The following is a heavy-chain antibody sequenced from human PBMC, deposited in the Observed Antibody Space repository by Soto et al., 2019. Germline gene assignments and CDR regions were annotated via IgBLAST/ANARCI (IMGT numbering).Heavy chain of an antibody. J-gene: IGHJ5*02. V-gene: IGHV1-18*01. Sequence: QVQLVQSGGEVKKPGASVKVSCKASGYTFISHAITWVRQAPGQGLEWMGWISGYNGDTNYAQDLQGRVTMTTDTSTSTAYMEMRSLRSDDTAVYYCARSKRYCRGGSCYWNWLDPWGQGTLVTVSS. CDR2: ISGYNGDT. D-gene: IGHD2-15*01. CDR1: GYTFISHA. CDR3: ARSKRYCRGGSCYWNWLDP.